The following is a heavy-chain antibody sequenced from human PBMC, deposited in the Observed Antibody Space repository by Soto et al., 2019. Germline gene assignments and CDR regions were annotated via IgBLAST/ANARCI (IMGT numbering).Heavy chain of an antibody. D-gene: IGHD6-13*01. J-gene: IGHJ4*02. CDR2: TYYSGST. CDR3: ARTDGSSWYRYYFDY. CDR1: GGSISSYY. Sequence: PSETLSLTCTVSGGSISSYYWSWIRQPPGKGLEWIGYTYYSGSTNYNPSLKSRVTISVDTSKNQFSLRLSSVTAADTAVYYCARTDGSSWYRYYFDYWGQGTLVTVSS. V-gene: IGHV4-59*01.